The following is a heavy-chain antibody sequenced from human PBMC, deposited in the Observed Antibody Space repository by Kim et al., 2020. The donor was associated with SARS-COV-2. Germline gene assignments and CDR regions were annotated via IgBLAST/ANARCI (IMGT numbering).Heavy chain of an antibody. D-gene: IGHD3-9*01. CDR1: GYTFSKYW. Sequence: GESLKISCQGSGYTFSKYWIAWVRQTPDKGLEWVGIIYPDDSDTKYSPSFQGRVIISADTSSSTAFLQWRSLQASDTAMYYCAKTSRTCLANYNIFTTQVRDSFDPWGQGTLVTVSS. J-gene: IGHJ5*02. CDR3: AKTSRTCLANYNIFTTQVRDSFDP. V-gene: IGHV5-51*01. CDR2: IYPDDSDT.